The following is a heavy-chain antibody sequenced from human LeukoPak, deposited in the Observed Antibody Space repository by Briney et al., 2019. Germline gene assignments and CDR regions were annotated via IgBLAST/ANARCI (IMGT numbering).Heavy chain of an antibody. V-gene: IGHV4-59*12. CDR1: GGSISSYY. CDR3: ARDPPYCSGGSCSVGWFDP. Sequence: SETLSLTCTVSGGSISSYYWSWIRQPPGKGLEWIGYIYYSGSTNYNPSLKSRVTMSVDTSKNQFSLKLSSVTAADTAVCYCARDPPYCSGGSCSVGWFDPWGQGTLVTVSS. D-gene: IGHD2-15*01. J-gene: IGHJ5*02. CDR2: IYYSGST.